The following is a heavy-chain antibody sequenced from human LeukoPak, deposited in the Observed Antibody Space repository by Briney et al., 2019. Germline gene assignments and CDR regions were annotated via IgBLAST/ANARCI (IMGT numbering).Heavy chain of an antibody. V-gene: IGHV1-2*02. CDR2: INPNSGGT. Sequence: ASVKVSCKASGYTFTGHYMHWVRQAPGQGLEWMGWINPNSGGTNYAQKFQGRVTMTRDTSISTAYMELSRLRSDDTAVYYCARGYGGNSRSRYYYYMDVWGKGTTVTVSS. J-gene: IGHJ6*03. CDR1: GYTFTGHY. CDR3: ARGYGGNSRSRYYYYMDV. D-gene: IGHD4-23*01.